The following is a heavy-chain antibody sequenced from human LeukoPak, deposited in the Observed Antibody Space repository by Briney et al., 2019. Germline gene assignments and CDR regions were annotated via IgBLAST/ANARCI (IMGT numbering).Heavy chain of an antibody. J-gene: IGHJ2*01. CDR1: GDSISNNY. D-gene: IGHD3-3*01. CDR2: IYPSGST. V-gene: IGHV4-4*09. Sequence: SETLSLTCTVSGDSISNNYWSWVRQLPGKRLEWIGYIYPSGSTNYSPSLKSRVTISLDTSKTQFSLNLNSVTAADTAVYYCARHPRPAIHWYFDLWGRGTLVTVSS. CDR3: ARHPRPAIHWYFDL.